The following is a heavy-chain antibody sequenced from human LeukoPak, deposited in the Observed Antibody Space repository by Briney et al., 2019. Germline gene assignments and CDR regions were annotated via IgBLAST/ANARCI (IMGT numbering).Heavy chain of an antibody. Sequence: GGSLRLSCAASGFTFNRYWMRWVRQAPGKGLVWVSRIYDDGSDTNYADSVKGRFTVSRDNAKNTLYLQMNSLRAEDTAMYYCARASPYCSSTKCYQKFDYWGQGTLVTVSS. CDR3: ARASPYCSSTKCYQKFDY. CDR2: IYDDGSDT. J-gene: IGHJ4*02. D-gene: IGHD2-2*01. CDR1: GFTFNRYW. V-gene: IGHV3-74*01.